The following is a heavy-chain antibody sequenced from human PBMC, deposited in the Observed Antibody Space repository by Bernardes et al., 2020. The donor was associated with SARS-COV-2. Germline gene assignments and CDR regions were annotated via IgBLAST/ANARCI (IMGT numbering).Heavy chain of an antibody. CDR3: ARDKLSSSGWYFFGTGFDY. J-gene: IGHJ4*02. V-gene: IGHV3-30*01. CDR2: ISYDGSNK. Sequence: GGSLRLSCAASGFTFSSYAMHWVRQAPGKGLEWVAVISYDGSNKYYADSVKGRFTISRDNSKNTLYLQMNSLRAEDTAVYYCARDKLSSSGWYFFGTGFDYWGQGTLVTVSS. CDR1: GFTFSSYA. D-gene: IGHD6-19*01.